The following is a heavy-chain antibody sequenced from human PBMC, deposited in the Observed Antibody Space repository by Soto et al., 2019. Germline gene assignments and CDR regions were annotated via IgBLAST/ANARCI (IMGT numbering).Heavy chain of an antibody. CDR2: INPSGGST. CDR3: ARDLGGGNYGMDV. J-gene: IGHJ6*02. CDR1: GYTFTEND. D-gene: IGHD1-26*01. V-gene: IGHV1-46*01. Sequence: ASVKVSCKASGYTFTENDMHWVRQAPGQGLEWMGVINPSGGSTSYAQNFRGRVTMTRDTSTSTVYMELSSLRSEDAAVYYCARDLGGGNYGMDVWGQGTTVTVSS.